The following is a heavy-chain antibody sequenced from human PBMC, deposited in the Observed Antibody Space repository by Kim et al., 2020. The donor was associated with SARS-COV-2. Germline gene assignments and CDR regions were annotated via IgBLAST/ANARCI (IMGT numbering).Heavy chain of an antibody. D-gene: IGHD6-19*01. J-gene: IGHJ6*02. V-gene: IGHV3-30*18. Sequence: GGSLRLSCAASGFTFSSYGMHWVRQAPGKGLDWVALISYDGSNKYYADSVKGRFTISRDNSKSTLYLQMSNLTSEDTAVYYCAKASSREQWLVKGWGQGTTVSVSS. CDR3: AKASSREQWLVKG. CDR2: ISYDGSNK. CDR1: GFTFSSYG.